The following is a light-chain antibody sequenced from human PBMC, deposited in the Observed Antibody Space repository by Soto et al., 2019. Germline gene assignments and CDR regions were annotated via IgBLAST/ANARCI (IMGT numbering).Light chain of an antibody. CDR1: QSISTY. Sequence: DIQMTQSPSSLSASVGDRVTITCRASQSISTYLNWYQQKPGKAPNLLMYAASSLQSGVPTRFSGSGSGTDFTLTISSLQPEDFATYYCQQSYSTPRTFGQGTKVEIK. J-gene: IGKJ1*01. CDR2: AAS. CDR3: QQSYSTPRT. V-gene: IGKV1-39*01.